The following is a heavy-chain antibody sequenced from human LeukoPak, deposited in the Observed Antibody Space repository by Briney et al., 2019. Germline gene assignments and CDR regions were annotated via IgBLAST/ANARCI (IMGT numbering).Heavy chain of an antibody. CDR1: GFTVITND. V-gene: IGHV3-53*01. CDR3: ARGVGPLAANTLAY. Sequence: GGSLRLSCAASGFTVITNDMTWVRQAPGKGLEWASVLYSDGNTKYADSVQGRFTISRDNSKNTLYLEMNSLSPDDTAVYYCARGVGPLAANTLAYWGQGTLVTVSS. D-gene: IGHD3-16*01. CDR2: LYSDGNT. J-gene: IGHJ4*02.